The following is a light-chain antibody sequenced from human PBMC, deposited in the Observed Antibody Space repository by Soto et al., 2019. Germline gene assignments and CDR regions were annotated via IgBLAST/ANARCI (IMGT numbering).Light chain of an antibody. CDR2: GNT. J-gene: IGLJ2*01. CDR1: SSNIGARYG. CDR3: QSYDSSLSGML. Sequence: QSVLTQPPSVSGAPGQRVTISCTGSSSNIGARYGVHWYQQLPGTAPKLLIFGNTNRPSGVPDRFSGSKSGTSASLAITGLQAEDEADYYCQSYDSSLSGMLFGGGTKVTVL. V-gene: IGLV1-40*01.